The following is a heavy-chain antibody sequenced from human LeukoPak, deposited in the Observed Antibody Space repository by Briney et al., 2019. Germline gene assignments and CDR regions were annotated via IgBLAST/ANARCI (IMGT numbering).Heavy chain of an antibody. CDR2: ITYDGAFDGGKT. V-gene: IGHV3-30*01. J-gene: IGHJ4*02. Sequence: GGSLRLSCEASGLSLSNYPMHWVRQAPGKGLEWITLITYDGAFDGGKTYYADSVKGRFTISRDNSKNTLYLQMNSLRAEDTAVYYCARVVVSSSSDYFDYWGQGTLVTVSS. D-gene: IGHD6-6*01. CDR3: ARVVVSSSSDYFDY. CDR1: GLSLSNYP.